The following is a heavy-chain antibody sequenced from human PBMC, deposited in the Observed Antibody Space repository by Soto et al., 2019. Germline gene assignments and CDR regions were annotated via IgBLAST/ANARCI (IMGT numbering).Heavy chain of an antibody. Sequence: SETLSLTCTVSGGSVSSGSYYWSWIRQPPGKGLEWIGYIYYSGSTNYNPSLKSRVTISVDTSKNQFSLKLSSVTAADTAVYYCARAAGHQTSYYYYGMDVWGQGTTVTASS. J-gene: IGHJ6*02. D-gene: IGHD6-13*01. CDR3: ARAAGHQTSYYYYGMDV. CDR1: GGSVSSGSYY. V-gene: IGHV4-61*01. CDR2: IYYSGST.